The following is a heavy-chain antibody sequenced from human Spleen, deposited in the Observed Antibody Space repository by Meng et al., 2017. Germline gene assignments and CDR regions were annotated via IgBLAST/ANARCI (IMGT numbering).Heavy chain of an antibody. V-gene: IGHV3-7*01. Sequence: GGSLRLSCVASGFTFGDYAMSWVRQAPGKGLEWVANIKESGSEKYYVDSVKGRFTISRDNAKNSLYLQMNSLRAEDTAVYYCARDVRYYDSSALLDPWGQRTLVTVPQ. CDR1: GFTFGDYA. D-gene: IGHD3-22*01. CDR3: ARDVRYYDSSALLDP. J-gene: IGHJ5*02. CDR2: IKESGSEK.